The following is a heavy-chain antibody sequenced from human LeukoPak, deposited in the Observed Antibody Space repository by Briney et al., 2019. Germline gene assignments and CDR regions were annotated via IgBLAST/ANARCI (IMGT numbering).Heavy chain of an antibody. V-gene: IGHV4-39*01. CDR2: SYYREST. CDR1: GCSISSSSCH. CDR3: ARRDYYDSSGSLDYYYGMDV. Sequence: AGTLSLTCTFSGCSISSSSCHWGWIRQPPGKALVCIGNSYYRESTYDNPSLKSRVTISVDTSKNQFSLKLSSVTAADMAVYYCARRDYYDSSGSLDYYYGMDVWGQGTTVTVS. D-gene: IGHD3-22*01. J-gene: IGHJ6*02.